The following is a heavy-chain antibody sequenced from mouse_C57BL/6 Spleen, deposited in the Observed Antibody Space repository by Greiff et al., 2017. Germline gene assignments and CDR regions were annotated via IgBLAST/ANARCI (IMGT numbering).Heavy chain of an antibody. CDR1: GYSFTGYY. CDR3: ASLLLPYYAMDY. J-gene: IGHJ4*01. V-gene: IGHV1-42*01. D-gene: IGHD1-1*01. CDR2: INPSTGGT. Sequence: VQLQQSGPELVKPGASVKISCKASGYSFTGYYMNWVKQSPEKSLEWIGEINPSTGGTTYNQKFKAKATLTVDKSSSTAYMQLKSLTSEDSAVYYCASLLLPYYAMDYWGQGTSVTVSS.